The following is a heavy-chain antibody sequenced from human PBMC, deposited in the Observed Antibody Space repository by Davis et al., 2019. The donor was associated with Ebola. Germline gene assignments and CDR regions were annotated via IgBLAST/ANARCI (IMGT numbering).Heavy chain of an antibody. Sequence: PGGSLRLSCAASGFTVSSNYMSWVRQAPGKGLEWVSVIYSGGSTYYADSVKGRFTISRDNSKNTLYLQMNSLRAEDTAVYYCARCCEWNSYGCSCLHWYFDLWGRGTLVTVSS. CDR2: IYSGGST. J-gene: IGHJ2*01. CDR1: GFTVSSNY. V-gene: IGHV3-53*05. CDR3: ARCCEWNSYGCSCLHWYFDL. D-gene: IGHD5-18*01.